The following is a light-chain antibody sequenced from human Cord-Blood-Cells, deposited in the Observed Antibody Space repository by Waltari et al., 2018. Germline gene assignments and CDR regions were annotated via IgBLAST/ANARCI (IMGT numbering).Light chain of an antibody. Sequence: QSALTQPASVSGSPRQSITISCTGTSSDVGGYNYVSWYQQHPGKAPKLMIYDFSKRPSGVSNRFSGSKSGNTASLTISGLQAEDEADYYCSSYTSSSTWVFGGGTKLTVL. V-gene: IGLV2-14*01. CDR1: SSDVGGYNY. CDR3: SSYTSSSTWV. J-gene: IGLJ3*02. CDR2: DFS.